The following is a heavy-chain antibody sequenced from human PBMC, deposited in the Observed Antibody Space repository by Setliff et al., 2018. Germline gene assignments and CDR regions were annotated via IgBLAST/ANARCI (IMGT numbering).Heavy chain of an antibody. J-gene: IGHJ3*02. CDR2: INPSGGLT. Sequence: VSCTASGYTLTNYYMHWVRQAPGQGLEWMGIINPSGGLTRYAQKFQGRVTMTRDTSTSTVYMEVSSLRSEDTAVYYCARDRYYNSWSGTSITAPHDAFDIWGQGTMVTVSS. V-gene: IGHV1-46*03. CDR1: GYTLTNYY. CDR3: ARDRYYNSWSGTSITAPHDAFDI. D-gene: IGHD3-3*01.